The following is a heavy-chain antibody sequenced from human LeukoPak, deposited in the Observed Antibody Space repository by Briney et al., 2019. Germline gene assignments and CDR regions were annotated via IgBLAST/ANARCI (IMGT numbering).Heavy chain of an antibody. J-gene: IGHJ4*02. CDR3: ARGDNYYDSSGYYY. V-gene: IGHV1-69*05. D-gene: IGHD3-22*01. CDR1: GGTFISYA. Sequence: GASVKVSCKASGGTFISYAISWVRQAPGQGLEWMGRIIPIFGTANYAQKFQGRVTITTDESTSTAYMELSSLRSEDTAVYYCARGDNYYDSSGYYYRGQGTLVTVSS. CDR2: IIPIFGTA.